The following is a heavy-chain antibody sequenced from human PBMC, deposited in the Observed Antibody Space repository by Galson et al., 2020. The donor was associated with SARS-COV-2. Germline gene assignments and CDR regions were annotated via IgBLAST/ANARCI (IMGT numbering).Heavy chain of an antibody. CDR2: IYYSGST. V-gene: IGHV4-39*01. D-gene: IGHD3-10*01. J-gene: IGHJ4*02. CDR3: ASILTSFTMLHVPGG. CDR1: GASISSTSYY. Sequence: PSETLSLTCTVSGASISSTSYYWGWIRQPPGKGLEWIGSIYYSGSTYYKPSLKSRVTISVDTSENQLSLKLSSVTAADTAVYYCASILTSFTMLHVPGGWGQGTLVTVSS.